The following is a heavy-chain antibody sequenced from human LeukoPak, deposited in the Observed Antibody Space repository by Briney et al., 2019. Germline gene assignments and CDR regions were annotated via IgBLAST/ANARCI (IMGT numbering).Heavy chain of an antibody. V-gene: IGHV1-8*03. CDR1: GYTFPSYD. CDR3: AIGDSSGHKGDDAFDI. J-gene: IGHJ3*02. CDR2: ENPNSGNT. D-gene: IGHD3-22*01. Sequence: ASVNVSCKASGYTFPSYDINLVRQATGQGREWVGLENPNSGNTGYAHKVQGRVTITRNTSISTAYMELSSLRSEDTAVYYCAIGDSSGHKGDDAFDIWGQGTMVTVSS.